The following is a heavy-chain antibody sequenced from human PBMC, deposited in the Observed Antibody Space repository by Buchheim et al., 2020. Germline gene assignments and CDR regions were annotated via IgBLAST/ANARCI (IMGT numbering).Heavy chain of an antibody. CDR2: IYAIGCSST. Sequence: QVQLQESGPGLVKPSQTLSLTCTVSGDFIRSPNYYWSWIRQPAGRGREWIGHIYAIGCSSTKYSSSFQSRVTISVATSQNQFSLKLTSVTAADTAMYYCARLPTGSAWFDSWGQG. CDR3: ARLPTGSAWFDS. J-gene: IGHJ5*01. V-gene: IGHV4-61*02. CDR1: GDFIRSPNYY.